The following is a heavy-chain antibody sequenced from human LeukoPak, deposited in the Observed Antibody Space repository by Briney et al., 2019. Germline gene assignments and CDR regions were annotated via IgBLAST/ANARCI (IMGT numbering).Heavy chain of an antibody. J-gene: IGHJ4*02. Sequence: SCKVSGYTLTELSMHWVRQAPGKGLEWVSYISSSGSTIYYADSVKGRFTISRDNAKNSLYLQMNSLRAEDTAVYYCARETLYCSGGSCYPAAFDYWGQGTLVTVSS. CDR1: GYTLTELS. D-gene: IGHD2-15*01. V-gene: IGHV3-11*04. CDR2: ISSSGSTI. CDR3: ARETLYCSGGSCYPAAFDY.